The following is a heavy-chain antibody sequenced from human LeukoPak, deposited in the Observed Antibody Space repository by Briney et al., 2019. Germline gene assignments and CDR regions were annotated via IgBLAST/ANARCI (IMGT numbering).Heavy chain of an antibody. J-gene: IGHJ4*02. Sequence: PGGSLRLSCAASGFTFGSYAMIWVRQAPGKGLEWVSYISSSSYYIYYADSVKGRFSISRDNANNSLYLQMNSLRAEDTAVYYCARDGSNYYDSSAYFDYWGQGTLVTVSS. D-gene: IGHD3-22*01. V-gene: IGHV3-21*01. CDR1: GFTFGSYA. CDR2: ISSSSYYI. CDR3: ARDGSNYYDSSAYFDY.